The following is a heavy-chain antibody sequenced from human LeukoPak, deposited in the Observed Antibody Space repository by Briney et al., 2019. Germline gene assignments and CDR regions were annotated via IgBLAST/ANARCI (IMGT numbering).Heavy chain of an antibody. V-gene: IGHV5-10-1*01. CDR2: IDPSDSYT. Sequence: GESLKISCKGSGYSFTTYWITWVRQMPGKGLEWMGRIDPSDSYTNYSPSFQGHVTISADKSISTAYLQWSSLKASDTAMYYCARVIHLGELSLYDYWGQGTLVTVSS. D-gene: IGHD3-16*02. CDR1: GYSFTTYW. CDR3: ARVIHLGELSLYDY. J-gene: IGHJ4*02.